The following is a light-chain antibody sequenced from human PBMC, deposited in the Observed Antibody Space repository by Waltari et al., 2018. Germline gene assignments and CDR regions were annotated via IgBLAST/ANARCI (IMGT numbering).Light chain of an antibody. V-gene: IGLV2-14*01. CDR2: EVS. Sequence: QSALTQPASVSGSPGQSITISCTGTSSDVGGYNYASWYQQHPGKAPKLMIYEVSNRPSGVSNRFSGSKSGNTASLTISGLQAEDEADYYCSSYTSSSTLAVFGGGTKLTVL. CDR3: SSYTSSSTLAV. CDR1: SSDVGGYNY. J-gene: IGLJ2*01.